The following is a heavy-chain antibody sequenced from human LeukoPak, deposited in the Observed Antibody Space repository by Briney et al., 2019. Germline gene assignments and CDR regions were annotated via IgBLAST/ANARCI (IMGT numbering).Heavy chain of an antibody. D-gene: IGHD2-21*01. V-gene: IGHV3-7*03. Sequence: GGSLRLSCAASGFTFSDYYMSWIRQAPGKGLEWVANINQVGDSLSYVTSVRGRFTISRDNAKNALFLQMSSLRAEDTAIYYCAREFVVKPKSSFDHWGQGTLVTVSS. CDR3: AREFVVKPKSSFDH. J-gene: IGHJ4*02. CDR1: GFTFSDYY. CDR2: INQVGDSL.